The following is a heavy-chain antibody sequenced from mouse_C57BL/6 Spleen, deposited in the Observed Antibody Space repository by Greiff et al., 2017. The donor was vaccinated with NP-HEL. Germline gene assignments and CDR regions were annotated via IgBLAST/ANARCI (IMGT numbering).Heavy chain of an antibody. CDR1: GYSITSGYY. CDR2: ISYDGSN. V-gene: IGHV3-6*01. J-gene: IGHJ4*01. Sequence: EVKLMESGPGLVKPSQSLSLTCSVTGYSITSGYYWNWIRQFPGNKLEWMGYISYDGSNNYNPSLKNRISITRDTSKNQFFLKLNSVTTEDTATYYCARNAKLGRWYYAMDYWGQGTSVTVSS. D-gene: IGHD4-1*01. CDR3: ARNAKLGRWYYAMDY.